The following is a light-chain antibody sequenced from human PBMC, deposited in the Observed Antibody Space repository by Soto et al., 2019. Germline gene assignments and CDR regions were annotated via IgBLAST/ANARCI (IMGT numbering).Light chain of an antibody. CDR3: SQYGSSPYT. J-gene: IGKJ2*01. CDR2: GAS. Sequence: DIVLTQSPGTLSLSPGERATLSCRASQCVSSRYLAWYQQKPGRAPRLLIYGASGRATGNPHRFTASGSGTDFTLTISRLEPEDFAIYYCSQYGSSPYTLGQGTKLDIK. V-gene: IGKV3-20*01. CDR1: QCVSSRY.